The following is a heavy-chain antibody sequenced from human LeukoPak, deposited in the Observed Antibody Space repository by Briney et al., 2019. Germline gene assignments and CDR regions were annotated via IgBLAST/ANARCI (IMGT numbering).Heavy chain of an antibody. J-gene: IGHJ4*02. D-gene: IGHD6-13*01. V-gene: IGHV4-39*01. CDR1: GGSISSSSYY. CDR2: ISYSGST. Sequence: SETLSLTCTVSGGSISSSSYYWGWIRQPPGKGLEWIGSISYSGSTYYNPSLKSRVTISVDTSKNQFSLKLSSVTAADTAVYYCARQQQLVPLDYWGQGTLVTVSS. CDR3: ARQQQLVPLDY.